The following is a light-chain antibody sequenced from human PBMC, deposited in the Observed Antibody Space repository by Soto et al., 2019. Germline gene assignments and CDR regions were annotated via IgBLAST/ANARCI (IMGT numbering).Light chain of an antibody. CDR2: AAS. CDR3: QQYVSSPRT. J-gene: IGKJ1*01. Sequence: EMVLTQSPGTLSLSPGERATLSCRASLNISSAFLAWYRHKPGQAPRLLISAASSRATGIPDRFSGSGSGTDFTLTIRRLEPEDFAVYYCQQYVSSPRTFGQGTKVEI. V-gene: IGKV3-20*01. CDR1: LNISSAF.